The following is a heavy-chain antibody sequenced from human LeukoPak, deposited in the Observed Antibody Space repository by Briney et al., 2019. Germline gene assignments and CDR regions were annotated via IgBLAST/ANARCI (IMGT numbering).Heavy chain of an antibody. V-gene: IGHV4-30-4*01. J-gene: IGHJ3*02. CDR2: IYYSGST. CDR3: ARDVAAAAGTGAFDI. D-gene: IGHD6-13*01. CDR1: GGSISSGDYY. Sequence: SQTLSLTCTVSGGSISSGDYYWSWIRQPPGKGLEWIGYIYYSGSTYYNPSLKSRVTISVDTSKNQFSLKLSSVTAADTAVYYCARDVAAAAGTGAFDIWGQGTMVTVSS.